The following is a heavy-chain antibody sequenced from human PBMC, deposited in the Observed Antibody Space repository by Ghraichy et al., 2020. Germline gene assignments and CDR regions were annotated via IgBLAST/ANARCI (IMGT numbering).Heavy chain of an antibody. Sequence: GGSLRLSCAASGSTFSSYPMSWVCHAPGKGLEWVSAISGSGGSTYYADSVKGRFTISRDNSKNTLYLQMNSLRAEDTAVYYCANMLVGATYYYYGMDVWGQGTTVTVSS. CDR1: GSTFSSYP. CDR3: ANMLVGATYYYYGMDV. D-gene: IGHD1-26*01. J-gene: IGHJ6*02. V-gene: IGHV3-23*01. CDR2: ISGSGGST.